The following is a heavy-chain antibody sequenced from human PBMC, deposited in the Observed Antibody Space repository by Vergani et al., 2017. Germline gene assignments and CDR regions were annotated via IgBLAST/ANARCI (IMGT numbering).Heavy chain of an antibody. V-gene: IGHV3-33*03. CDR3: VKEKIDLGSYFFDS. CDR2: IWHDGGNK. Sequence: QVQLVESGGGVVQPGRSLRLSCVMSGFTVTNYAIFWVRQAPGKGLEWVSVIWHDGGNKHFADSVAGRFAISRDDSKKTVYLEMTNLRAEDTAIYYCVKEKIDLGSYFFDSWGHGILVTVSS. CDR1: GFTVTNYA. D-gene: IGHD2/OR15-2a*01. J-gene: IGHJ4*01.